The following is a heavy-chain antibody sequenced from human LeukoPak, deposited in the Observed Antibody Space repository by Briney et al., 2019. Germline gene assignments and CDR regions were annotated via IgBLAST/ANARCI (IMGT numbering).Heavy chain of an antibody. CDR3: ARQGSGYDSYFDY. Sequence: GESLKISCKGSGYSITSYWIAWVRQMPGKGLEWIGIIYPGDSDTRYSPSFQGQVTISADKSISTAYLQWSSLKASDTAMYYCARQGSGYDSYFDYWGQGTLVTVSS. J-gene: IGHJ4*02. CDR1: GYSITSYW. CDR2: IYPGDSDT. D-gene: IGHD5-12*01. V-gene: IGHV5-51*01.